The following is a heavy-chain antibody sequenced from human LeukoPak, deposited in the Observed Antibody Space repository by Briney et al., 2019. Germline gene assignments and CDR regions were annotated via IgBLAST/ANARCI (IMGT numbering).Heavy chain of an antibody. CDR2: LYDSGST. CDR3: AVTATPGHYFDY. D-gene: IGHD2-15*01. J-gene: IGHJ4*02. V-gene: IGHV4-39*01. Sequence: SETLSLTCTVSGGSISSSGYNWDWIRQPPGKGLEWIGNLYDSGSTYYNLSLKSRVTISVDTSKNQFSLKLSSLTAADTAVYYCAVTATPGHYFDYWGQGSLVTVSS. CDR1: GGSISSSGYN.